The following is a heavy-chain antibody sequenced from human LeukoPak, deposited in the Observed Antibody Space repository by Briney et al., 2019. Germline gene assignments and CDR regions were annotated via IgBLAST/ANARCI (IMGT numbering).Heavy chain of an antibody. CDR1: GFTFNSYS. D-gene: IGHD3-10*01. CDR2: ISTGSSTI. Sequence: GSLRLSCAASGFTFNSYSMNWVRQAPGKGLEWVSYISTGSSTIYYADSVKGRFTISRDNAKNSLYLQMNSLRAEDTAVYYCARNPLAYYYGSGNYYNGNDFQHWGQGTLVTVSS. J-gene: IGHJ1*01. V-gene: IGHV3-48*01. CDR3: ARNPLAYYYGSGNYYNGNDFQH.